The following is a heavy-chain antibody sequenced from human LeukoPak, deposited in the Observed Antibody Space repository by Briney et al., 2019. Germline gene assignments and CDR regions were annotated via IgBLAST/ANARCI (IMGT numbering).Heavy chain of an antibody. CDR2: ISSSGGST. V-gene: IGHV3-23*01. CDR1: GFTVSNNY. CDR3: AKRVPKPYYYMDV. J-gene: IGHJ6*03. Sequence: GGSLRLSCAGSGFTVSNNYMTWVRQAPGKGLEWISTISSSGGSTYYADSVKGRLTISRDNSKNTVYLQMNSLRAEDTAVYFCAKRVPKPYYYMDVWGKGTTVTVSS. D-gene: IGHD3-3*01.